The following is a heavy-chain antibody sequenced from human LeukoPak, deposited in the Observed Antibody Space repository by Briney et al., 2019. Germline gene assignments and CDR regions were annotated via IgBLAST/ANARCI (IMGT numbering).Heavy chain of an antibody. V-gene: IGHV1-2*02. D-gene: IGHD4-17*01. CDR3: ARVARGSTVTTWGDY. CDR2: INPNSGDT. Sequence: ASVKVSCKASGYTFTGYYMHWVRQAPGQGLEWMGWINPNSGDTNYAQKFQGRVTMTRDTSISTAYMELSRLRSDDTAVYYCARVARGSTVTTWGDYWGQGTLVTVSS. CDR1: GYTFTGYY. J-gene: IGHJ4*02.